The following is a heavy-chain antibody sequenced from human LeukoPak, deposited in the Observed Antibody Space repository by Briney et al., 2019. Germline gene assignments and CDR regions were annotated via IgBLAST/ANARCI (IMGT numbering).Heavy chain of an antibody. CDR3: ARDFSGRGDAFDI. J-gene: IGHJ3*02. D-gene: IGHD1-26*01. V-gene: IGHV3-53*01. Sequence: GGSLRLSCAASGFTVSSNYMSWVRQAPGKGLEWVSVIYSDGNTYYADFVKGRFTISRDNSKNTLYLQMNSLRAEDTAVYYCARDFSGRGDAFDIWGQGTMVTVSS. CDR1: GFTVSSNY. CDR2: IYSDGNT.